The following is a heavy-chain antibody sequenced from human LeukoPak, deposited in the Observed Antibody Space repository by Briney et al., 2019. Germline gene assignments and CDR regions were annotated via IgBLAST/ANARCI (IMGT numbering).Heavy chain of an antibody. Sequence: ASVKGSRKGSGYTFTCYGLHWGGPAPGQRVGGVGWVNAGKGNTKYSQKFQGRVTITRVTSASTAYMELSSLRSEDTAVYYCARVHKSGLRYFDWEGAFDIWGQGTMVTVSS. D-gene: IGHD3-9*01. V-gene: IGHV1-3*01. J-gene: IGHJ3*02. CDR1: GYTFTCYG. CDR3: ARVHKSGLRYFDWEGAFDI. CDR2: VNAGKGNT.